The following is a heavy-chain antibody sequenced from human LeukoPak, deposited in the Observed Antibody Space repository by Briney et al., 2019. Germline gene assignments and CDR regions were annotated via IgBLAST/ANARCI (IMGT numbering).Heavy chain of an antibody. CDR3: ATSLRDYGDYVIDF. Sequence: SETLSLTCAVYGGSFSGYYWSWIRQPPGKGLEWIGNIYYSGSTYYYPSLKSRVTMSVDTSKNQFSLKLSSVTAADTAVYYCATSLRDYGDYVIDFWGQGTLVTVSS. J-gene: IGHJ4*02. V-gene: IGHV4-34*01. CDR1: GGSFSGYY. CDR2: IYYSGST. D-gene: IGHD4-17*01.